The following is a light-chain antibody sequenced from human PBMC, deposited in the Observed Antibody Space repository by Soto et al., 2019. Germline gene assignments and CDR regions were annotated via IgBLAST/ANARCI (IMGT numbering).Light chain of an antibody. CDR1: SSDVGGYNY. V-gene: IGLV2-14*01. CDR2: EVS. J-gene: IGLJ1*01. Sequence: QSALTQPASVSGSPGQAITISCTGTSSDVGGYNYVSWYQQHPGKAPKLMIYEVSNRPSGTSNRFSGSKSGNTASLTISGLQAEDEADYYCSSYTSRSIDDVFGTGTKVTVL. CDR3: SSYTSRSIDDV.